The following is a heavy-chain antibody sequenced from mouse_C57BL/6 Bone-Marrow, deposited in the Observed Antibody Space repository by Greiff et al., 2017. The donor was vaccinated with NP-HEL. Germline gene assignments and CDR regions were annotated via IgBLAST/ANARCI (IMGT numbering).Heavy chain of an antibody. Sequence: VQLQQPGAELVKPGASVKLSCKASGYTFTSYWMHWVKQRPGHGLEWIGMIHPNSGSTNYNEKFKSKATLTVDKSSSTAYMQLSSLTSEDSAVYYCARLLRRYFDVWGTGTTVTVSS. V-gene: IGHV1-64*01. CDR1: GYTFTSYW. CDR3: ARLLRRYFDV. D-gene: IGHD1-1*01. CDR2: IHPNSGST. J-gene: IGHJ1*03.